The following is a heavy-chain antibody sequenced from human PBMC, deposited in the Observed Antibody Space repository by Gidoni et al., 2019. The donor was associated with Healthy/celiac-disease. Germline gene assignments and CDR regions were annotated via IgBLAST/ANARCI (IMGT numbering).Heavy chain of an antibody. CDR2: ISSDGGST. J-gene: IGHJ3*02. CDR1: GFTFSSYA. CDR3: LCGDCYYDAFDI. V-gene: IGHV3-64*01. Sequence: EVQLVESGGCLVQPGVSLRLSCAASGFTFSSYAMHWVRQAPGKGLEYVSAISSDGGSTYYANSVKGRFTISRDNSKNTLYLQMGSLRAEDMAVYYCLCGDCYYDAFDIWGQGTMVTVSS. D-gene: IGHD2-21*02.